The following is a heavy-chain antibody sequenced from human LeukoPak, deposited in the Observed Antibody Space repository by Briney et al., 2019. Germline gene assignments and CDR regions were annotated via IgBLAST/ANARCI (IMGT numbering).Heavy chain of an antibody. V-gene: IGHV4-59*01. D-gene: IGHD5-12*01. CDR3: ARAQLRTGGYDFIDY. CDR1: GGSTSSYY. J-gene: IGHJ4*02. CDR2: IYYSGST. Sequence: SETLSLTCTVSGGSTSSYYWSWIRQPPGKGLEWIGYIYYSGSTNYNPSLKSRVTISVDTSKNQFSPKLSSVTAADTAVYYCARAQLRTGGYDFIDYWGQGTLVTVSS.